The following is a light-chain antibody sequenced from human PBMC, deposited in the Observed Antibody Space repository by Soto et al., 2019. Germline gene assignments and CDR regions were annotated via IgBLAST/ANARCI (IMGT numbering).Light chain of an antibody. CDR3: QQANSFPWT. CDR1: QVIGSW. CDR2: AAS. J-gene: IGKJ1*01. V-gene: IGKV1-12*01. Sequence: DIQMTQSPSYVSASVGDRVTITCRASQVIGSWLAWYQQKPGKAPKLLIYAASSLHSGVPSTFSGSGSGTDFTLTISSLLPEDSATYYCQQANSFPWTFGQGTKVEIK.